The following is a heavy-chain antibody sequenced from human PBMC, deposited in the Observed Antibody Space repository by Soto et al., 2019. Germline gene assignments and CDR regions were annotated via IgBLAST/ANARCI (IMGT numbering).Heavy chain of an antibody. D-gene: IGHD4-17*01. CDR1: GFTFTSSA. Sequence: SVKVSCKASGFTFTSSAVQWVRQARGQRLEWIGWIVVGSGNTNYAQKFQERVTITRDMSTSTAYMELSSLRSEDTAVYYCAASPGATVTTGYYYYGMDVWGQGTTVTVSS. V-gene: IGHV1-58*01. CDR2: IVVGSGNT. J-gene: IGHJ6*02. CDR3: AASPGATVTTGYYYYGMDV.